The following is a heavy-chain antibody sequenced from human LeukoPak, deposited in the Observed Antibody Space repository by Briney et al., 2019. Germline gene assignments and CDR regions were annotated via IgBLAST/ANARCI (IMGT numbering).Heavy chain of an antibody. CDR2: ISGSSGTR. V-gene: IGHV3-23*01. J-gene: IGHJ4*02. CDR3: AKLAGIRGWYVYYFDY. Sequence: QTGGSLRLSCAASGFTFDNYAMSWVRQAPGKGLEWVSDISGSSGTRYYADFVQGRFTISRDNAKNQVYLQMNSLRAEDTAVYYCAKLAGIRGWYVYYFDYWGQGTLVTVS. CDR1: GFTFDNYA. D-gene: IGHD6-19*01.